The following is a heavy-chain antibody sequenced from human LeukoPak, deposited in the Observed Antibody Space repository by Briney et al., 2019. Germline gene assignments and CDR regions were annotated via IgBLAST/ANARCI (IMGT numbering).Heavy chain of an antibody. J-gene: IGHJ4*02. CDR1: GFTVSSNF. CDR2: IYSSGYT. Sequence: GGSLRLSCAASGFTVSSNFMSWVRQAPGKGLEWVSVIYSSGYTVYTDSVKGRFTISRDNSKNTLYLQMNSLRADDTAVYYCVRASSTTAAGLFDYWGQGTLLTVSS. D-gene: IGHD6-13*01. CDR3: VRASSTTAAGLFDY. V-gene: IGHV3-53*01.